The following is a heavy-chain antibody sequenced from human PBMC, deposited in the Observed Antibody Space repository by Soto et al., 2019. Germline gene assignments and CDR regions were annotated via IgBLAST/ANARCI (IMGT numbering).Heavy chain of an antibody. CDR2: MNPNSGNT. Sequence: ASVKVSCKASGYTFTSYDINWVRQATGQGLEWMGWMNPNSGNTGYAQKFQGRVTMTRNTPISTAYMELSSLRSEDTAVYYCARESGYDFWSGYFINWFDPWGQGTLVTVSS. CDR3: ARESGYDFWSGYFINWFDP. V-gene: IGHV1-8*01. D-gene: IGHD3-3*01. CDR1: GYTFTSYD. J-gene: IGHJ5*02.